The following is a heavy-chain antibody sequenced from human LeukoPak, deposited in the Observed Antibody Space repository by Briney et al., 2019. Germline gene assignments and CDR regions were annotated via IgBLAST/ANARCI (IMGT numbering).Heavy chain of an antibody. V-gene: IGHV3-30*01. CDR3: ARPDQEKASSSLDY. CDR1: GFTFSSYA. CDR2: ISYDGSNK. D-gene: IGHD6-6*01. Sequence: GGSLRLSCAASGFTFSSYAMHWVHQAPGKGLEWVAVISYDGSNKYYADSVKGRFTISRDNSKNTLYLQMNSLRAEDTAVYYCARPDQEKASSSLDYWGQGTLVTVSS. J-gene: IGHJ4*02.